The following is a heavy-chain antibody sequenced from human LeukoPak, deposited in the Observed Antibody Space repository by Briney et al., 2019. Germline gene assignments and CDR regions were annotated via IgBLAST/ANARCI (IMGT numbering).Heavy chain of an antibody. CDR1: GFTFDDYA. V-gene: IGHV3-9*03. CDR2: ISWNSGSI. D-gene: IGHD5-12*01. Sequence: GGSLRLSCAASGFTFDDYAMHWVRQAPGKGLEWVSGISWNSGSIGYADSVKGRFTISRDNAKNSLYLQMNSLRAEDMALYYCCGNSEGAFDIWGQGTMVTVSS. CDR3: CGNSEGAFDI. J-gene: IGHJ3*02.